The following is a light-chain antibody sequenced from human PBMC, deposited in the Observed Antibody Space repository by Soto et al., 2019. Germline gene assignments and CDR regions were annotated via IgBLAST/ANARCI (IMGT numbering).Light chain of an antibody. J-gene: IGKJ5*01. CDR1: QDISNY. CDR2: DAS. Sequence: DIHMTQSPSSLSASVVDIVTITCQASQDISNYLNWYQQKLGKAPKLLIYDASNLETGVPSRFSGSGSGTDFTFTISSLQPEDIATYYCQQYSHLITFGQGTRLEI. CDR3: QQYSHLIT. V-gene: IGKV1-33*01.